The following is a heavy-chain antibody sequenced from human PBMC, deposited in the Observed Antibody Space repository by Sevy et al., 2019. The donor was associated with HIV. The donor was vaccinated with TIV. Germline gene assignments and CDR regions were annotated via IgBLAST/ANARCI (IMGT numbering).Heavy chain of an antibody. CDR2: ISGSGTRT. CDR3: AKGGGGHYDPDEIGYYFYYYNMDV. V-gene: IGHV3-23*01. Sequence: GGSLRLSCAVSGFSFDSYGMTWVRQAPGKGPEWVSGISGSGTRTYYADSVKGRFIISRDNSKNTLYLQMNSLRSEDTDIYYCAKGGGGHYDPDEIGYYFYYYNMDVWGKGTTVTVSS. D-gene: IGHD3-22*01. CDR1: GFSFDSYG. J-gene: IGHJ6*03.